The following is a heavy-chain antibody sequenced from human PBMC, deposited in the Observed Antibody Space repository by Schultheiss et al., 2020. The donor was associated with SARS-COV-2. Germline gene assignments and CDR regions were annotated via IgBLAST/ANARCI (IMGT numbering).Heavy chain of an antibody. Sequence: GGSLRLSCAASGFTFSSYAMSWVRQAPGKGLEYVSAISSNGGSTYYADSVKGRFTISRDNSKNTLYLQMNSLRAEDTAVYYCAREGIAVAGTEGSFDYWGQGTLVTVSS. CDR1: GFTFSSYA. D-gene: IGHD6-19*01. J-gene: IGHJ4*02. V-gene: IGHV3-64*04. CDR3: AREGIAVAGTEGSFDY. CDR2: ISSNGGST.